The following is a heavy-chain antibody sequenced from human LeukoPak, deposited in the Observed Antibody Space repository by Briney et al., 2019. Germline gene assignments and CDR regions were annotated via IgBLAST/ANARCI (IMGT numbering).Heavy chain of an antibody. D-gene: IGHD5-12*01. CDR3: VRAEGSSGSSEYFQH. V-gene: IGHV3-21*01. CDR1: GFTFSRYS. Sequence: KPGGSLRLSCLASGFTFSRYSMKWVRQAPGKGLEWVSSVSGGSNDKHYRDSVKGRFTISRDNAKNSLFLQMNSLRAEDTAVYYCVRAEGSSGSSEYFQHWGQGTLVTVSS. CDR2: VSGGSNDK. J-gene: IGHJ1*01.